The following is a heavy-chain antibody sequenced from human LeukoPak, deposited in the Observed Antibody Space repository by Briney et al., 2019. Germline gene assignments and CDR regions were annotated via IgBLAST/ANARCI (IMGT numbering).Heavy chain of an antibody. V-gene: IGHV1-69*04. D-gene: IGHD1-26*01. J-gene: IGHJ4*02. CDR2: IIPIVGIA. Sequence: PEASVKVSCKASGGTFNNYAISWVRQAPGQGLEWMGRIIPIVGIANYAQKFQGRVTISADKSTTTAYLEMGSLESQDTAVYYCARGRLGATIRYDYWGQGTLVTVSS. CDR1: GGTFNNYA. CDR3: ARGRLGATIRYDY.